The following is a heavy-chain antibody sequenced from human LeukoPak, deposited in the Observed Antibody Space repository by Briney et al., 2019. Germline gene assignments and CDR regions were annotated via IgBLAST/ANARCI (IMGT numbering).Heavy chain of an antibody. CDR1: GFTFSTYA. CDR2: ISGSGGST. V-gene: IGHV3-23*01. Sequence: GGSLRLSCAASGFTFSTYAMSWVRQAPGKGLEWVSVISGSGGSTYYADSVKGRFTISRDNSKNTLYLQMNSLRAEDTAVYYCAKHPHIVVVPAPFFYWGQGTLVTVSS. D-gene: IGHD2-2*01. CDR3: AKHPHIVVVPAPFFY. J-gene: IGHJ4*02.